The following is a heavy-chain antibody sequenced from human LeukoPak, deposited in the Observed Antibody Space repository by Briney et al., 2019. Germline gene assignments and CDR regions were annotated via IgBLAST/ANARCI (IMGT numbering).Heavy chain of an antibody. D-gene: IGHD3-22*01. CDR3: ARPYYYDSRIDP. CDR1: GGSISSGGYY. CDR2: MYYSGST. Sequence: SETLSLTCTVSGGSISSGGYYWSWIRQPPGKGLEWIAYMYYSGSTYYNPSLKSRVTMSADMSKNQLSLKLSSVTAADTAVYYCARPYYYDSRIDPWGQGILVTVSS. J-gene: IGHJ5*02. V-gene: IGHV4-30-4*01.